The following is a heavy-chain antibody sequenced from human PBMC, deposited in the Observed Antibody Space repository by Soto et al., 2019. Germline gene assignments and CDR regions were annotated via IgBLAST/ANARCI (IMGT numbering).Heavy chain of an antibody. V-gene: IGHV3-11*01. CDR3: ASSGLPGKYLGPLAYYMDV. D-gene: IGHD3-16*01. J-gene: IGHJ6*03. CDR1: GFTFSDYY. CDR2: ISSSGSTI. Sequence: GGSLRLSCAASGFTFSDYYMSWIRQAPGKGLEWVSYISSSGSTIYYADSVKGRFTISRDNAKNSLYLQMNSLRAEDTAVYYCASSGLPGKYLGPLAYYMDVWGKGTTVTVSS.